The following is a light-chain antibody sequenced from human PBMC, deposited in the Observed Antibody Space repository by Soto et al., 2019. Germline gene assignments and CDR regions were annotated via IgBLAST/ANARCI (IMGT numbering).Light chain of an antibody. V-gene: IGKV3-15*01. Sequence: EIVMTQSPAILSVSPGERATLSCRASQSVSNNLAWYQQKPGQAPRLLIYGASTRATGIPARFSGSGSGTEFTLTISSLQSEDFAVYYCQQYNNWPRTFGQGTKVDIK. CDR2: GAS. CDR3: QQYNNWPRT. J-gene: IGKJ1*01. CDR1: QSVSNN.